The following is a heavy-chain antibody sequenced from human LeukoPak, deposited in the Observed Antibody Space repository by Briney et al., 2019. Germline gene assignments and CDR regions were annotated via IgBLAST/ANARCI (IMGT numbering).Heavy chain of an antibody. Sequence: SETLSLTCAVSGGSISSSNWWSWARQPPGKGREWIGEIYHSGSTNYNPSLKSRVTISVDKSKNQFSLRLSSVTAADTAVYYCARTLTYYYDSSLGAFDIWGQGTMVTVSS. CDR2: IYHSGST. D-gene: IGHD3-22*01. V-gene: IGHV4-4*02. CDR3: ARTLTYYYDSSLGAFDI. J-gene: IGHJ3*02. CDR1: GGSISSSNW.